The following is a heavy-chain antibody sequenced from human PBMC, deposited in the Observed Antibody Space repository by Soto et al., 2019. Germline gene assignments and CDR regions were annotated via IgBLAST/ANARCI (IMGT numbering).Heavy chain of an antibody. V-gene: IGHV6-1*01. CDR3: ARSHPYYYDSSGLAGGMDV. CDR2: TYYRSKWYN. Sequence: SQTLSLTCAISGDSVSSNCAAWNWIRQSPSRGLEWLGRTYYRSKWYNDYAVSVKSRITINPDTSKNQFSLQLNSVTPEDTAVYYCARSHPYYYDSSGLAGGMDVWGQGTTVTVSS. D-gene: IGHD3-22*01. CDR1: GDSVSSNCAA. J-gene: IGHJ6*02.